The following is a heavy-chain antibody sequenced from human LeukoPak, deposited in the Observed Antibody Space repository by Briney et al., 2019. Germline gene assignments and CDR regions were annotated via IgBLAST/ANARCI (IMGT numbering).Heavy chain of an antibody. CDR2: IYYSGST. V-gene: IGHV4-30-4*01. Sequence: SETLSLTCTVSGGSITSGDYHWSWIRQPPGKGLEWIGYIYYSGSTYYNPSLKSRVTISVDTSKNQFSLKLSSVTAADTAVYYCARATNIIIHKYYFDYWGQGTLVTVSS. D-gene: IGHD3-10*01. J-gene: IGHJ4*02. CDR3: ARATNIIIHKYYFDY. CDR1: GGSITSGDYH.